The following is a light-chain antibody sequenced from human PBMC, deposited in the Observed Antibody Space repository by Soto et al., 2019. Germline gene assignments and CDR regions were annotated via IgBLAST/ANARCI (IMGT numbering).Light chain of an antibody. Sequence: EIVLTQSPGTLSLSPGERVILSCRASQSLSRTYLAWYQQKPGQAPRLLIYGVSSRATGIHDRFRGSGSGTDFSLAISRLEPEDFAVYYCQHYGNSPYTFGQGTKLEI. CDR1: QSLSRTY. V-gene: IGKV3-20*01. J-gene: IGKJ2*01. CDR3: QHYGNSPYT. CDR2: GVS.